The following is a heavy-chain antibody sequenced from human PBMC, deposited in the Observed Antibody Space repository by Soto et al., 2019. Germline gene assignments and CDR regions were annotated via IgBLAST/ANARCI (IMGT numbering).Heavy chain of an antibody. CDR2: IYWDDDK. V-gene: IGHV2-5*02. CDR3: THTPFFGDKLDY. CDR1: GFSLNTGGVG. D-gene: IGHD3-10*01. Sequence: QITLKESGPTLVKPTQTLTLTCTFSGFSLNTGGVGVVWIRQPPGKALEWLAVIYWDDDKRYSPSLKSRLTPSKDTSKTQVVLTMANMDPVDTATYYCTHTPFFGDKLDYWGQGALVTVSS. J-gene: IGHJ4*02.